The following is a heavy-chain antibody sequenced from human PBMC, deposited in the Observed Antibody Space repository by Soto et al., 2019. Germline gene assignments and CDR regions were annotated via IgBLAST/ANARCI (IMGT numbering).Heavy chain of an antibody. Sequence: SETLSLTCTVSGGSISSSSYYWGWIRQPPGKGLEWIGSIYYSGSTYYNPSLKSRVTISVDTSKNQFSLKLSSVTAADTAVYYCARQLTMIVVVISYYFDYWGQGTLVTVSS. CDR1: GGSISSSSYY. V-gene: IGHV4-39*01. J-gene: IGHJ4*02. CDR3: ARQLTMIVVVISYYFDY. D-gene: IGHD3-22*01. CDR2: IYYSGST.